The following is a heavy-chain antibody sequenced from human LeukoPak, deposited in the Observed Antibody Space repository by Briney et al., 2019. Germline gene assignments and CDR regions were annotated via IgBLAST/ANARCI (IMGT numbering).Heavy chain of an antibody. V-gene: IGHV4-31*03. CDR1: GGSISSGGYY. CDR3: ARVARGYDSSGYYIEPLYFDY. Sequence: SETLSLTCTVSGGSISSGGYYWSWIRQYPGKGLEWIGYIYYSGSTYYNPSLKSRVTISVDTSKNQFSLKLSSVTAADTAVYYCARVARGYDSSGYYIEPLYFDYWGQGTLVTVSS. J-gene: IGHJ4*02. D-gene: IGHD3-22*01. CDR2: IYYSGST.